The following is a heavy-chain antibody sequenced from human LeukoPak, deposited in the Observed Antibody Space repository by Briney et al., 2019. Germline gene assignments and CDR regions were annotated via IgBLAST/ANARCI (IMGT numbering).Heavy chain of an antibody. CDR3: ARDVGGYYGSGSYYNYYYYGMDV. D-gene: IGHD3-10*01. CDR1: GFTVSSNY. J-gene: IGHJ6*02. Sequence: AGGSLRLSCAASGFTVSSNYMSWVRQAPGKGLEWVSVIYSGGSTYYADSVKGRFTISRDNSKNTLYLQMNSLRAEDTAVYYCARDVGGYYGSGSYYNYYYYGMDVWGQGTTVTVSS. V-gene: IGHV3-66*01. CDR2: IYSGGST.